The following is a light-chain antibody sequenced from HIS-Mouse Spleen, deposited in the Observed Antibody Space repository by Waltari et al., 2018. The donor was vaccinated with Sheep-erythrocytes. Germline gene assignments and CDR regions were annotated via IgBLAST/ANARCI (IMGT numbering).Light chain of an antibody. CDR2: AAS. Sequence: DIQMTQSPSSVSASVGDRVTITCRSSQGISSWLAWYPQKPGKAPKLLIYAASSLQSGVPSRFNGSRTRTEFALTISSLQPEDFATYYCQQANSFPFTFGQGTRLEIK. CDR1: QGISSW. J-gene: IGKJ5*01. CDR3: QQANSFPFT. V-gene: IGKV1-12*01.